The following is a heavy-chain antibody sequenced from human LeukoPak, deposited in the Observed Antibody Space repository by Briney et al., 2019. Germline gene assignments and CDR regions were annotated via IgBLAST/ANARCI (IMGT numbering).Heavy chain of an antibody. D-gene: IGHD4-17*01. CDR2: ISGGGDTT. CDR1: GFTFYSCA. V-gene: IGHV3-23*01. CDR3: ANRAPHGDPYYFDY. J-gene: IGHJ4*02. Sequence: GGSLRLSCAASGFTFYSCAMSWVRQAPGKGLEWVASISGGGDTTYSADSVKGRFTISRDNSKNTLYLQMNSLRAEDTAVYFCANRAPHGDPYYFDYWGQGTLVTVSS.